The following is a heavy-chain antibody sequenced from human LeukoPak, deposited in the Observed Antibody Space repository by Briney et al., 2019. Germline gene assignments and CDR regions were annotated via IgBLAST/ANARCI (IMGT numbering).Heavy chain of an antibody. J-gene: IGHJ5*02. CDR3: AGETRPRWFDP. CDR2: IYYSGST. V-gene: IGHV4-39*07. Sequence: SETLSLTCTVSGGSISSSSYYWGWIRQPPGKGLEWIGSIYYSGSTYYNPSLKSRVTISVDTSKNQFSLKLSSVTAADTAVYYCAGETRPRWFDPWGQGTLVTVSS. D-gene: IGHD4-11*01. CDR1: GGSISSSSYY.